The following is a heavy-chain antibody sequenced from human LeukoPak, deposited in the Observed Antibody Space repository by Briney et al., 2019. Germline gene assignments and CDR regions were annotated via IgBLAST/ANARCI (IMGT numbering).Heavy chain of an antibody. CDR1: GYTFTSYD. V-gene: IGHV1-8*03. CDR3: ARGNWGNYYYYYYMDV. CDR2: RNPNSGNT. D-gene: IGHD7-27*01. Sequence: ASVKVSCKASGYTFTSYDINWVRQATGQGLEWMGWRNPNSGNTGYAQKFQGRVTITRNTSISTAYMELSSLRSEDTAVYYCARGNWGNYYYYYYMDVWGKGTTVTVSS. J-gene: IGHJ6*03.